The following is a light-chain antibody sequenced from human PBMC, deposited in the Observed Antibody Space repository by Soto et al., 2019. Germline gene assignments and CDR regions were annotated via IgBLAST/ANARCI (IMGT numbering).Light chain of an antibody. V-gene: IGLV2-11*01. CDR1: SSDVGGYNY. CDR2: DVS. Sequence: QLVLTQPRSVSGSPGQSVTISCTGTSSDVGGYNYVSWYQQHPGKAPKLMIYDVSKRPSGVPDRFSGSKSGNTASLTISGLQAEDEADYYCCSYAGSYTPWVFGGGTKVTVL. J-gene: IGLJ3*02. CDR3: CSYAGSYTPWV.